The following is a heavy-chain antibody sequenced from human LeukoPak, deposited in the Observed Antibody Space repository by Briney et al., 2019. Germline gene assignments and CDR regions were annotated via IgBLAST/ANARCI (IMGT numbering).Heavy chain of an antibody. CDR3: ATQTGIAAAGPPTWFDP. D-gene: IGHD6-13*01. V-gene: IGHV4-30-4*07. Sequence: SETLSLTCAVSGGSLSSGGYSWRWIRQPPGKGLEWIGYIYYSGSTYYNPSLKSRVTISVDTSKNQFSLKLSSVTAADTAVYYCATQTGIAAAGPPTWFDPWGQGTLVTVSS. J-gene: IGHJ5*02. CDR1: GGSLSSGGYS. CDR2: IYYSGST.